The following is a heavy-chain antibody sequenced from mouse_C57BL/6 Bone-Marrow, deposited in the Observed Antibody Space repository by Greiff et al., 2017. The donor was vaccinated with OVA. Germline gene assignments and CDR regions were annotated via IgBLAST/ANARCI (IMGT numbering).Heavy chain of an antibody. V-gene: IGHV2-2*01. CDR3: ARNPSWDPFNFDY. J-gene: IGHJ2*01. CDR1: GFSLTSYG. D-gene: IGHD4-1*01. CDR2: IWSGGST. Sequence: VKVVESGPGLVQPSQSLSITCTVSGFSLTSYGVHWVRQSPGKGLEWLGVIWSGGSTDYNAAFISRLSISKDNSKSQVFFKMNSLQADDTAIYYCARNPSWDPFNFDYWGQGTTLTVSS.